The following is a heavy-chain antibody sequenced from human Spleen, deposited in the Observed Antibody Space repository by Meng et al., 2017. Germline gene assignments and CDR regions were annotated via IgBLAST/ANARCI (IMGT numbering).Heavy chain of an antibody. D-gene: IGHD3-22*01. CDR2: MNPNSGGT. Sequence: ASVKVSCKASGYTFTSYDINWVRQATGQGLEWMGWMNPNSGGTNYAQKFQGRVTMTRDTSISTAYMELSRLRSDDTAVYYCATEVVVITLDAFDIWGQGTMVTVSS. CDR1: GYTFTSYD. CDR3: ATEVVVITLDAFDI. V-gene: IGHV1-2*02. J-gene: IGHJ3*02.